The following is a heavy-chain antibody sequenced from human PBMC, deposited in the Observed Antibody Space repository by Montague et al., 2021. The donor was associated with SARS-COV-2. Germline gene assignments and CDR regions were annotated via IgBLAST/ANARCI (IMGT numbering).Heavy chain of an antibody. V-gene: IGHV4-34*01. D-gene: IGHD1-26*01. J-gene: IGHJ4*02. CDR1: GGSFSGYY. CDR3: AREPPVGAMDY. Sequence: SETLSLTCAVYGGSFSGYYWSWIRQPPGKGLEWIGGIYHSGSTNYNPSLKSRVTISVDTSKNQFSLRLSSVTAADTAVYYCAREPPVGAMDYWGQGTLVTVSS. CDR2: IYHSGST.